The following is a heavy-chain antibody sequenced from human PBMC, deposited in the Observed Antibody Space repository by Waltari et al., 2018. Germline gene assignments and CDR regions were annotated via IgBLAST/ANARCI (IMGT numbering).Heavy chain of an antibody. CDR3: ASNRGYYDFGSGLNY. Sequence: QVQLQQWGAGLLKPSETLSLTCAVYGGSFSGYYWSWIRQPPGKGLEWIGEINHSGSTNYNPSLKGGVTISVDTSKNQFSLRRSSGTAADTAVYYCASNRGYYDFGSGLNYWGQGTLVTVSS. CDR2: INHSGST. V-gene: IGHV4-34*01. CDR1: GGSFSGYY. D-gene: IGHD3-3*01. J-gene: IGHJ4*02.